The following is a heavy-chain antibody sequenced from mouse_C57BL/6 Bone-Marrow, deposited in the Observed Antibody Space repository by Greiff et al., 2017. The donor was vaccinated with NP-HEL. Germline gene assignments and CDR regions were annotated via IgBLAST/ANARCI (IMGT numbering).Heavy chain of an antibody. CDR2: IHPNSGST. J-gene: IGHJ2*01. V-gene: IGHV1-64*01. D-gene: IGHD1-1*01. CDR1: GYTFTSYW. CDR3: ARNLSTYYFDY. Sequence: QVQLQQPGAELVKPGASVKLSCKASGYTFTSYWMHWVKQRPGQGLEWIGMIHPNSGSTNYNEKFKSKATLTVDKSSSTAYMQLSSLTSEDSAVYYCARNLSTYYFDYWGQGTTLTVSS.